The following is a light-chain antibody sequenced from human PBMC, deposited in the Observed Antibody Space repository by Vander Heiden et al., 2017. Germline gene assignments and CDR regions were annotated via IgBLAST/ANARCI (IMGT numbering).Light chain of an antibody. CDR1: QSVGSS. J-gene: IGKJ2*01. Sequence: DIVLTQSPAFQSVTPKEKVTITCRASQSVGSSLHWYQQKPDQSPKLLIKYASQSFSGVPSRFSGSGSGTDFTLTINSLEAEDAATYYCHQTYDLPFTFGQGTKLEIK. CDR2: YAS. CDR3: HQTYDLPFT. V-gene: IGKV6-21*01.